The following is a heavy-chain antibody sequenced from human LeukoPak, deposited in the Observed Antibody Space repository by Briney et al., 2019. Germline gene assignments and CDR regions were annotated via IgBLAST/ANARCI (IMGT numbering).Heavy chain of an antibody. CDR1: GGSISSYY. D-gene: IGHD2-21*02. V-gene: IGHV4-59*01. Sequence: SETLSLTCTVSGGSISSYYWSWIRQPPGKGLEWIGYIYYSGSTNYNPSLKSRVTISVDTSKNQFSLKLSSVTAADTAVYYCAKHCGGDCYSGALDIWGQGTMVTVSS. CDR2: IYYSGST. J-gene: IGHJ3*02. CDR3: AKHCGGDCYSGALDI.